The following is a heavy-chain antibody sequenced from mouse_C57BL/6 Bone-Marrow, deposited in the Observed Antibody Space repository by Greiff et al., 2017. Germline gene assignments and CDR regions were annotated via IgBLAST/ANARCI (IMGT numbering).Heavy chain of an antibody. Sequence: EVHLVESGEGLVKPGGSLKLSCAASGFTFSSYAMSWVRQTPEKRLEWVAYISSGGDYIYYADTVKGRFTISRDTARNTLYLQMNSLQSEDTAMYSCTREHYGSSYLAWFAYWGQGTLVTVSA. V-gene: IGHV5-9-1*02. CDR1: GFTFSSYA. CDR2: ISSGGDYI. J-gene: IGHJ3*01. CDR3: TREHYGSSYLAWFAY. D-gene: IGHD1-1*01.